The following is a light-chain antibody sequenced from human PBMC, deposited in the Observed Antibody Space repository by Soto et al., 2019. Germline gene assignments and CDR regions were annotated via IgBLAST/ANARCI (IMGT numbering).Light chain of an antibody. CDR3: QQYNSYPT. Sequence: DIQMTQSPSSLSASVGDRVTITCRASQSISSYLNWYQQKPGKAPKLLIYDASSLESGVPSRFSGSGSGTEFTLTISSLQPDDFATYYCQQYNSYPTFGQGTKVDI. CDR1: QSISSY. J-gene: IGKJ1*01. CDR2: DAS. V-gene: IGKV1-5*01.